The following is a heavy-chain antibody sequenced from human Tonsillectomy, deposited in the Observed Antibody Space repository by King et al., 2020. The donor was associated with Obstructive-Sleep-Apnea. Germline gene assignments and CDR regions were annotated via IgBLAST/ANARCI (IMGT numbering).Heavy chain of an antibody. V-gene: IGHV4-30-2*01. D-gene: IGHD2-21*02. CDR3: ARSYCGADCYPDF. Sequence: QLQESGSGLLKPSQTLSLTCAVSGGSISSGSYSWNWIRQPPGKGLEWIGYIYHSGTTYYNPSLKSRVTISVDRSKNQFSLKLSSVTAADTAVYYCARSYCGADCYPDFWGQGTLVTVSS. CDR1: GGSISSGSYS. J-gene: IGHJ4*02. CDR2: IYHSGTT.